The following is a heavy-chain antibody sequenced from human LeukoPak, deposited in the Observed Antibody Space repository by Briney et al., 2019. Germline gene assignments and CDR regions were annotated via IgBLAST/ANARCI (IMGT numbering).Heavy chain of an antibody. CDR1: GFSFREYW. CDR3: ARQVGWRDASDM. V-gene: IGHV3-7*01. J-gene: IGHJ3*02. CDR2: IKQDGSDK. Sequence: GGSLRLSCAASGFSFREYWMSWVRQAPGKGLEWVANIKQDGSDKYYVDSVKGRFTISRDNAKNSLYLQMNSLRAEDTAVYYCARQVGWRDASDMWGQGTVVTVSS. D-gene: IGHD6-19*01.